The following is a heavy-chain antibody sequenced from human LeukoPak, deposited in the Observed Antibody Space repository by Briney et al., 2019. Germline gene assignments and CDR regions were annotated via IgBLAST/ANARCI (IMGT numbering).Heavy chain of an antibody. J-gene: IGHJ4*02. CDR1: GGSFSGYY. Sequence: PSETLSLTCAVYGGSFSGYYWTWIRQPPGKGLEWIGEINHSGSTNYNPSLKSRVTISVDTSKNQVSLKLSSVTAADTAVYYCARGGGITGYYFDYWGQGALVTVSS. CDR2: INHSGST. V-gene: IGHV4-34*01. D-gene: IGHD1-20*01. CDR3: ARGGGITGYYFDY.